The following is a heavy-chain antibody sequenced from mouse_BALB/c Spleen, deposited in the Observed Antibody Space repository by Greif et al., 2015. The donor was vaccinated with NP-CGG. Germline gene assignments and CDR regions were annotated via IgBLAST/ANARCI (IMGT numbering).Heavy chain of an antibody. D-gene: IGHD2-14*01. CDR3: ARHEIGYPWFAY. Sequence: QVQLQQPGAELVKPGASVKLSCKASGYTFTEYIIHWVKQRSGQGLEWIGWFYPGSGSIKYNEKFKDKATLTVDKSSSTVCMELSRLTSEDSAVYFCARHEIGYPWFAYWGQGTLVTVSA. V-gene: IGHV1-62-2*01. CDR1: GYTFTEYI. J-gene: IGHJ3*01. CDR2: FYPGSGSI.